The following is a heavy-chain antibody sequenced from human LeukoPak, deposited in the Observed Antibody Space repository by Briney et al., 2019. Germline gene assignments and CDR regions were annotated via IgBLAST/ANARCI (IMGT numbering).Heavy chain of an antibody. V-gene: IGHV3-23*01. Sequence: GDSLRLSCAASRFSFSNYAMTWVRQAPGRGLEWVSTISGSGGSTYYADSVKGRFTISRDNSKNTLYLQMHSLRGEDTAVYYCAKDPPGRSVAPDAAFDIWGQGTMVTVSS. CDR1: RFSFSNYA. CDR2: ISGSGGST. J-gene: IGHJ3*02. D-gene: IGHD6-19*01. CDR3: AKDPPGRSVAPDAAFDI.